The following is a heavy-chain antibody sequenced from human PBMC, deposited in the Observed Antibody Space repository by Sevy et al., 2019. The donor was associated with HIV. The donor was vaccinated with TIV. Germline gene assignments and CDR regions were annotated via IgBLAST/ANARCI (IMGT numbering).Heavy chain of an antibody. Sequence: SETLSLTCAVYGGSFSGYYWSWIRQPPGKGLEWIGEINHSGSTNYNPSLKSRVTISVDTSKIQFSLKLSSVTAADTAVYYCARGGWYTAMGRYYGMDVWGQGTTVTVSS. CDR3: ARGGWYTAMGRYYGMDV. V-gene: IGHV4-34*01. CDR2: INHSGST. CDR1: GGSFSGYY. J-gene: IGHJ6*02. D-gene: IGHD5-18*01.